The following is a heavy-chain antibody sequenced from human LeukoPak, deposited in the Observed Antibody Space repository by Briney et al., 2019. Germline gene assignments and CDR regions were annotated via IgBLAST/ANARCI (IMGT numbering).Heavy chain of an antibody. CDR3: ARVCGSYLSRYYYYMDV. CDR1: GVSISSSSYY. J-gene: IGHJ6*03. CDR2: IYYSGST. Sequence: SETLSLTCTVSGVSISSSSYYWGWIRQPPGKGLEWIGSIYYSGSTYYNPSLKSRVTISVDTSKNQFSLKLSSVTAADTAVYYCARVCGSYLSRYYYYMDVWGKGTTVTVSS. V-gene: IGHV4-39*07. D-gene: IGHD1-26*01.